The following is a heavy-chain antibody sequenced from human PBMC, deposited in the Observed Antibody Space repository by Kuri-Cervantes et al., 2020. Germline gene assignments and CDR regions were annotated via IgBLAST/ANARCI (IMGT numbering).Heavy chain of an antibody. CDR2: IYYSGST. Sequence: ESLKISCNVSGGSISSGSYYWRWIRQHAGKGPEWIGYIYYSGSTNYNPPLKSRVTISVDTSKNQFSLNLSSVTAAVTAVYYCARAWGRGPIRNMVDAFDYWGQGTLVTVSS. J-gene: IGHJ4*02. D-gene: IGHD3-10*01. CDR3: ARAWGRGPIRNMVDAFDY. CDR1: GGSISSGSYY. V-gene: IGHV4-61*10.